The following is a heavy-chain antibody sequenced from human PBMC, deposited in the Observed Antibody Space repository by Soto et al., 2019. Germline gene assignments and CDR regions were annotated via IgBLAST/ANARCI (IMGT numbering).Heavy chain of an antibody. CDR3: GRVVEGATRHTDPDS. CDR1: GVSIHNSHSF. J-gene: IGHJ5*01. CDR2: VYHNGGA. V-gene: IGHV4-39*01. Sequence: SDTLSLTCTVSGVSIHNSHSFWAWIRQPPGKGLQFIASVYHNGGAHYNSSLKSRVTISVDTANNQVSPRMRSLTAADTAFYYCGRVVEGATRHTDPDSWGQGILVTVSS. D-gene: IGHD2-21*01.